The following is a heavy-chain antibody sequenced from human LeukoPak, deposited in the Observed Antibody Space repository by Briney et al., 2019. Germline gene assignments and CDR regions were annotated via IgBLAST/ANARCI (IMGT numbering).Heavy chain of an antibody. J-gene: IGHJ4*02. D-gene: IGHD1-26*01. V-gene: IGHV6-1*01. Sequence: SQTLSLTCAISGDSVSSNSVTWNWIRQSPSRGLEWLGRTYYRSKWYYDYAVAVKSRISINPDTSKNQFSLQLSSVTPEDTAVYYCARDPVGGSTIFDYWGQGTLVTVSS. CDR2: TYYRSKWYY. CDR3: ARDPVGGSTIFDY. CDR1: GDSVSSNSVT.